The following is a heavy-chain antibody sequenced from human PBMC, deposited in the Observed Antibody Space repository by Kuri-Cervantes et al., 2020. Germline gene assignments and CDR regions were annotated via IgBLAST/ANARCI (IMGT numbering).Heavy chain of an antibody. CDR3: ARAYYYEAHWFDP. CDR1: GGSISSSSYY. V-gene: IGHV4-39*07. Sequence: SETLFLTCTVSGGSISSSSYYWGWIRQPPGKGLEWIGSIYYSGSTYYNPSLKSRVTISVDTSKNQFSLKLSSVTAADTAVYYCARAYYYEAHWFDPWGQGTLVTVSS. J-gene: IGHJ5*02. D-gene: IGHD3-22*01. CDR2: IYYSGST.